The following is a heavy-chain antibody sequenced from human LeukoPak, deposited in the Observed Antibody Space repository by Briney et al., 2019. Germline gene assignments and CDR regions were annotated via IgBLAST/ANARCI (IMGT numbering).Heavy chain of an antibody. CDR1: GYTLTELS. D-gene: IGHD2-15*01. CDR2: FDPEDGET. J-gene: IGHJ4*02. Sequence: ASVKVSCKVSGYTLTELSMHWVRQAPGKGLEWMGGFDPEDGETIYAQKFQGRVTMTEDTSTDTAYMELRSLRSDDTAVYYCARVEGWIKIHPFDYWGQGTLVTVSS. V-gene: IGHV1-24*01. CDR3: ARVEGWIKIHPFDY.